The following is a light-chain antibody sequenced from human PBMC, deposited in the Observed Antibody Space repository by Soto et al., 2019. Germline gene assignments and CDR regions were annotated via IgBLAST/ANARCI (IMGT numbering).Light chain of an antibody. CDR2: EVS. V-gene: IGLV2-14*01. J-gene: IGLJ3*02. Sequence: QSALTQPASVSGSPGQSITISCTGTSSDVGTYNYVSWYQQHPGKAPQVLIYEVSNRPSGVSNRFSGSKSGNTASLTISGLRPEDEADYYCSSSTHSNTLVFGGGTKLTVL. CDR3: SSSTHSNTLV. CDR1: SSDVGTYNY.